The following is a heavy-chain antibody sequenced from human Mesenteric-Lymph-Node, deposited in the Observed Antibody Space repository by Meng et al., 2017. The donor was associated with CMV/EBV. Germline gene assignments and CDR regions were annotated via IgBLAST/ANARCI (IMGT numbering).Heavy chain of an antibody. CDR2: ISSSSSYI. D-gene: IGHD3-3*01. V-gene: IGHV3-21*01. Sequence: GESLKISCAASGFTFSSYSMNWVRQAPGKGLEWVSSISSSSSYIYYADSVKGRFTISRDNAKNSLYLQMNSLRAEDTAVYYCARGMRFLEYFYGMDVWGQGTTVTVSS. J-gene: IGHJ6*02. CDR3: ARGMRFLEYFYGMDV. CDR1: GFTFSSYS.